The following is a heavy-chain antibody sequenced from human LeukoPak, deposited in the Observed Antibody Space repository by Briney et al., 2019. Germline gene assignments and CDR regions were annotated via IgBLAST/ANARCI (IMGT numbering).Heavy chain of an antibody. CDR2: IKQDGSEK. J-gene: IGHJ5*02. CDR3: AREVWYYDFWSGHRPYNWFDP. D-gene: IGHD3-3*01. V-gene: IGHV3-7*01. CDR1: GFTFSSYW. Sequence: PGGSLRLSCAASGFTFSSYWMSWVRQAPGKGLEWVANIKQDGSEKYYVDSVKGRFTISRDNAKNSLYLQMNSLRAEDTAVYYCAREVWYYDFWSGHRPYNWFDPWGQGTLVTVSS.